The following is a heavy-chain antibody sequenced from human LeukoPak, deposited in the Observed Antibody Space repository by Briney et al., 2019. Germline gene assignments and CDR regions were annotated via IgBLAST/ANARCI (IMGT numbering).Heavy chain of an antibody. V-gene: IGHV4-39*07. CDR3: ARDPIVGALDDACDI. CDR2: IYYSGNT. Sequence: DTLSLPCTVWGHSLTSDSYYWGRIRQPPGGGREWIGSIYYSGNTYYSPSLKSRVTISVDTSNNEFSLRLTSVTAADTAVYYCARDPIVGALDDACDIWGQGTMVTVSS. CDR1: GHSLTSDSYY. D-gene: IGHD1-26*01. J-gene: IGHJ3*02.